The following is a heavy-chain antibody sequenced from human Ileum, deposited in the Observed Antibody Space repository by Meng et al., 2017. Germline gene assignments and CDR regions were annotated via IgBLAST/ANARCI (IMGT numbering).Heavy chain of an antibody. J-gene: IGHJ4*02. CDR2: ISDTVTTI. D-gene: IGHD6-19*01. CDR3: ARDKDSRYVAEESGFDH. V-gene: IGHV3-48*03. Sequence: GGSRRLSCAASGFTFSAYEMNWVRQNPGKGLEWIAYISDTVTTIYADSVKGRFTISRDNAKNSLFLQMNSLRVEDTALYYCARDKDSRYVAEESGFDHWGQGTLVTVSS. CDR1: GFTFSAYE.